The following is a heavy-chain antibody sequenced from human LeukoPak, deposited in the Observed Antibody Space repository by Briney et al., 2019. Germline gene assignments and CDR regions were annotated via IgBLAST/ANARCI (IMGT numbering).Heavy chain of an antibody. D-gene: IGHD3-3*01. CDR3: AKDRGYDFWSGPIQ. CDR2: ISWNGGSI. Sequence: HAGGSLRLSCAASGFTFDDYAMHWVRQAPGKGLEWVSGISWNGGSIGYADSVKGRFTISRDNAKNSLYLQMNSLRAEDTALYYCAKDRGYDFWSGPIQWGQGTLVTVSS. CDR1: GFTFDDYA. V-gene: IGHV3-9*01. J-gene: IGHJ4*02.